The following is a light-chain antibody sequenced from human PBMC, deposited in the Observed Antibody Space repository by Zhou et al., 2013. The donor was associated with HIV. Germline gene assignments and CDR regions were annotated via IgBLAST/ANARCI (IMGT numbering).Light chain of an antibody. Sequence: DIVLTQSPGTLSLFPGQRATLSCRASRSLSISSLSWYQQRPGQAPRLLIYGASNRATGVSDRFSASGSGTDFTLTISELEPEDFAVYYCQQYGASPPYTFGQGT. J-gene: IGKJ2*01. CDR1: RSLSISS. CDR2: GAS. CDR3: QQYGASPPYT. V-gene: IGKV3-20*01.